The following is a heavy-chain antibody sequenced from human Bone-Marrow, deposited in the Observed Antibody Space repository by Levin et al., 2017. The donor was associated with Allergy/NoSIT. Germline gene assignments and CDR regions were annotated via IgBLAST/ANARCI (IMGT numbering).Heavy chain of an antibody. V-gene: IGHV4-34*01. CDR1: GGSFSGYY. CDR2: INHSGST. D-gene: IGHD3-3*01. Sequence: PSETLSLTCAVYGGSFSGYYWSWIRQPPGKGLEWIGEINHSGSTNYNPSLKSRVTISVDTSKNQFSLKLSSVTAADTAVYYCARGAVTIFGVAYNWFDPWGQGTLVTVSS. CDR3: ARGAVTIFGVAYNWFDP. J-gene: IGHJ5*02.